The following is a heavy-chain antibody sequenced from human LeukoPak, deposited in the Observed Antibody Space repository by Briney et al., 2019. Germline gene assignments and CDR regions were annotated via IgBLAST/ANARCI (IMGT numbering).Heavy chain of an antibody. CDR1: GFTFDDYA. J-gene: IGHJ4*02. CDR3: ARARILTGYS. CDR2: ISWNSGSI. D-gene: IGHD3-9*01. Sequence: QSGGSLRLSCAASGFTFDDYAMHWVRQAPGKGLEWVSGISWNSGSIGYADSVKGRFTISRDNAKNSLYLQMNSLRAEDTALYYCARARILTGYSWGQGTLVTVSS. V-gene: IGHV3-9*01.